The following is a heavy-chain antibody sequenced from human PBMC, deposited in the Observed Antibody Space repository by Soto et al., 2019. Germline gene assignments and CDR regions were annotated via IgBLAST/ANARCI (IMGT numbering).Heavy chain of an antibody. CDR3: AKDDSAYGSGSYSPGY. D-gene: IGHD3-10*01. CDR2: ISYDGSNK. Sequence: GGSLRLSCAASGFTFSNYGMHWVRQAPGKGLEWVAVISYDGSNKYYADSVKGRFTISRDNSKNTLYLQMNSLRAEDTAVYYCAKDDSAYGSGSYSPGYWGQGTLVTVSS. V-gene: IGHV3-30*18. J-gene: IGHJ4*02. CDR1: GFTFSNYG.